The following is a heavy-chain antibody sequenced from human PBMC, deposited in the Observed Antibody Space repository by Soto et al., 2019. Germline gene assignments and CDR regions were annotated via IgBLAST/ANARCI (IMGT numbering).Heavy chain of an antibody. V-gene: IGHV4-39*01. Sequence: LTCTVSGGSISSSSYYWGWIRQPPGKGLQWIGNIYYSGSTYYNPSLQSRVTISVDASKNQLALKLSSVTAADTAVYYCARLTDDSSGYYNDYWGQGALVTVSS. J-gene: IGHJ4*02. CDR1: GGSISSSSYY. CDR2: IYYSGST. CDR3: ARLTDDSSGYYNDY. D-gene: IGHD3-22*01.